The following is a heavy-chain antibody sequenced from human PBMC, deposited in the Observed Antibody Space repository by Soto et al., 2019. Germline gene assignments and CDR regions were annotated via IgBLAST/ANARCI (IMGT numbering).Heavy chain of an antibody. V-gene: IGHV4-59*08. Sequence: QVQLQESGPGLVKPSETLSLTCTVSGGSIRSFYWSWIRQPPGKGLEWIGYIYYSGSNNDNPSLKSRVTRSVATSKNQFSLQLSSVTAADTAVYYCARLDHYYDNPGYWCPGTLVTVSS. J-gene: IGHJ4*02. CDR1: GGSIRSFY. CDR3: ARLDHYYDNPGY. CDR2: IYYSGSN. D-gene: IGHD3-22*01.